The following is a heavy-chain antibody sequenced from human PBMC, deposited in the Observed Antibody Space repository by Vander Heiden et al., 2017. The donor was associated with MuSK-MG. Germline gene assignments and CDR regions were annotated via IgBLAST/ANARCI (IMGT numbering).Heavy chain of an antibody. CDR1: GFPFSSYQ. D-gene: IGHD1-1*01. V-gene: IGHV3-30*04. CDR3: AVQLDQTNEYFQH. CDR2: VSYDGSSA. J-gene: IGHJ1*01. Sequence: QVQLVESGGGVVKPGRSMRLSCAAPGFPFSSYQTHWVRQAPGKGLEWVAVVSYDGSSAYYADSVKGRFTISRDNSKNTLYLQMNSLRTEDTAVYYCAVQLDQTNEYFQHWGQGTLVTVSS.